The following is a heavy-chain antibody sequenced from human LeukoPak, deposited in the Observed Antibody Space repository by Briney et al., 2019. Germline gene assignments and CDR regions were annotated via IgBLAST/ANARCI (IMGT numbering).Heavy chain of an antibody. CDR1: GFTFSSYT. D-gene: IGHD5-12*01. V-gene: IGHV3-23*01. J-gene: IGHJ5*02. CDR3: AKSPVATIRFFDP. Sequence: GGSLRLSCTASGFTFSSYTLTWVRQAPGKGLEWVSAISASGGSTYYADSVKGRFTISRDNSQNTLYLQMNSLRAEDTAVYYCAKSPVATIRFFDPWGQGTLVTVSS. CDR2: ISASGGST.